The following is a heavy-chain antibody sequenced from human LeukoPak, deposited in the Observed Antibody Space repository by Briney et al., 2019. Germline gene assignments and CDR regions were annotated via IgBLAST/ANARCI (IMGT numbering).Heavy chain of an antibody. Sequence: ASVKVSCKASGYTFTSYDINWVRQATGQGPEWMGWMNPNSGNTGYAQKFQGRVTMTRNTSISTAYMELSSLRSEDTAVYYCARGLYYDFWSGYLHNWFDPWGQGTLVTVSS. CDR2: MNPNSGNT. CDR1: GYTFTSYD. V-gene: IGHV1-8*01. D-gene: IGHD3-3*01. J-gene: IGHJ5*02. CDR3: ARGLYYDFWSGYLHNWFDP.